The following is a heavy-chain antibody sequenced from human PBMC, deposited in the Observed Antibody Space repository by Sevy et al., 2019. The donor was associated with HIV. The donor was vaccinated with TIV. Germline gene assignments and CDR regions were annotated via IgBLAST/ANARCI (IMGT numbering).Heavy chain of an antibody. J-gene: IGHJ4*02. CDR1: GFIFRSYV. CDR2: IRGSGGST. Sequence: GGSLRLSCAASGFIFRSYVMSWVRQAPGKGLEWVSTIRGSGGSTYYADSVKGRFTISRDNSNNALFLEMNSLRADDTAVYYGVGIVTAGRDYWGQGTLVTVSS. CDR3: VGIVTAGRDY. V-gene: IGHV3-23*01. D-gene: IGHD6-13*01.